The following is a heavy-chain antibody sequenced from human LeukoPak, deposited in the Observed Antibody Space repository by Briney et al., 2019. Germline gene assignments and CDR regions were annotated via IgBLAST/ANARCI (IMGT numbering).Heavy chain of an antibody. V-gene: IGHV4-59*01. Sequence: SETLSLTCTVPGDSISSYYWSWIRQPPGKGLEWIAYMHNGVHTNYNPSLKSRVTISGDTSKNQFSLKLTSVTAVDAAVYFCAATIKGDYGDTVLNYWGQGTLVTVSS. D-gene: IGHD4/OR15-4a*01. CDR3: AATIKGDYGDTVLNY. CDR1: GDSISSYY. J-gene: IGHJ4*02. CDR2: MHNGVHT.